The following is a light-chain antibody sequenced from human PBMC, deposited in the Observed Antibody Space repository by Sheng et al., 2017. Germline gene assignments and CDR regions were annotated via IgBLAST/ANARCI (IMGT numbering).Light chain of an antibody. CDR2: DAS. Sequence: EIVLTQSPGTLSLSPGERATLSCWASETVSRSYLAWYQQKPGQAPRLLIYDASSRATGVPDRFSGSGSGTEFTLTISSLQAEDVAVYYCQQYYSTPFTFGPGTKVDIK. CDR3: QQYYSTPFT. J-gene: IGKJ3*01. CDR1: ETVSRSY. V-gene: IGKV3-20*01.